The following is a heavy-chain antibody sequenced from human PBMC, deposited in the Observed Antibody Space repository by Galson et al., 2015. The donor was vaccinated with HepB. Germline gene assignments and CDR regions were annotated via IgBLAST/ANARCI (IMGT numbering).Heavy chain of an antibody. V-gene: IGHV3-15*01. D-gene: IGHD3-22*01. J-gene: IGHJ4*02. CDR1: EFTFSNTW. CDR3: TTMGPPNYYYDSSGDDY. Sequence: SLRLSCAASEFTFSNTWMSWVRQAPGKGLEWVGRIKSKTDGGTTDYAAPVKGRFTISRDDSKNTLYLQMNSLKTEDTAVYYCTTMGPPNYYYDSSGDDYWGQGTLVTFSS. CDR2: IKSKTDGGTT.